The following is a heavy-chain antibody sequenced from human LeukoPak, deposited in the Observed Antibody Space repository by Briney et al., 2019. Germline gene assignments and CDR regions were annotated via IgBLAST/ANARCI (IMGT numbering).Heavy chain of an antibody. CDR2: INHSGST. CDR1: GGSFSGYY. D-gene: IGHD5-12*01. J-gene: IGHJ4*02. V-gene: IGHV4-34*01. CDR3: ARDARYSGYDMDY. Sequence: SETLSLTCAVYGGSFSGYYWSWIRQPPGKGLEWIGEINHSGSTNYNPSLKSRVTISVDKSKNQFSLKLSSVTAADTAVYYCARDARYSGYDMDYWGQGTLVTVSS.